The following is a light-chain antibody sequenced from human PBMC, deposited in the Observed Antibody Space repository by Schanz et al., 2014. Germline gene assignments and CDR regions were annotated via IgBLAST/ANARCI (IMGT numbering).Light chain of an antibody. CDR1: SSDVGGYNY. CDR3: CSYSHTRTFVL. J-gene: IGLJ2*01. Sequence: QSALTQPASVSGSPGQSITISCTGTSSDVGGYNYVSWYQQYPGTAPKLMIYEVSNRPSGVPDRFSGSKSANTASLTISGLQAEDEATYYCCSYSHTRTFVLFGGGTKLTVL. V-gene: IGLV2-14*01. CDR2: EVS.